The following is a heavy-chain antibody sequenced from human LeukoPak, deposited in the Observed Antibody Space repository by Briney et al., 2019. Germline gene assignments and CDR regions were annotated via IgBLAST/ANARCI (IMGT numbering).Heavy chain of an antibody. CDR1: GGSISSSSYY. D-gene: IGHD2-15*01. Sequence: SETLSLTCTVSGGSISSSSYYWGWIRQSPGKGLEWIGQIYHGGNTNYNPSLKSRVAMSVDRSYNQFSLSLTSLTAADTAVYYCARELAVVGAVDAFDIWGQGTLVTVSS. CDR2: IYHGGNT. J-gene: IGHJ3*02. V-gene: IGHV4-39*07. CDR3: ARELAVVGAVDAFDI.